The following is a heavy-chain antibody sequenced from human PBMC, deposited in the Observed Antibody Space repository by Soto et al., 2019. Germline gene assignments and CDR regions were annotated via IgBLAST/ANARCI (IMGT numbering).Heavy chain of an antibody. Sequence: PGGSLRLSCAASGFTFSSYVMHWVRQAPGKGLERVAHISYDGNNKYYADSVKGRFTISRDNFKNTLYLQMSSLRADDTAVYYCARDGPHITIDGVVEANNLDYWGQGT. V-gene: IGHV3-30*15. CDR3: ARDGPHITIDGVVEANNLDY. CDR2: ISYDGNNK. CDR1: GFTFSSYV. D-gene: IGHD3-3*01. J-gene: IGHJ4*02.